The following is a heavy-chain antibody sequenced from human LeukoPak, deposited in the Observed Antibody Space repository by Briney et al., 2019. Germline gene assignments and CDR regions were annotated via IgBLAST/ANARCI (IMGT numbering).Heavy chain of an antibody. D-gene: IGHD2-2*01. J-gene: IGHJ3*02. V-gene: IGHV4-38-2*01. CDR3: ARASYCSSTSCSSGAFDI. Sequence: KPSETLSLTCAVYGGSFSGYYWGWIRQPPGKGLEWIGSIYHSGSTYYNPSLKSRVTISVDTSKNQFSLKLSSVTAADTAVYYCARASYCSSTSCSSGAFDIWGQGTMVTVSS. CDR2: IYHSGST. CDR1: GGSFSGYY.